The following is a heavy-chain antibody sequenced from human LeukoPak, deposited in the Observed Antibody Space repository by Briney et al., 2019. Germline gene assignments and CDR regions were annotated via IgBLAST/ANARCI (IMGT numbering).Heavy chain of an antibody. D-gene: IGHD4-11*01. V-gene: IGHV1-69*05. CDR2: IIPLSGAT. CDR3: ARVGIKYSTPHYFDY. J-gene: IGHJ4*02. CDR1: GGTFSSYA. Sequence: GASVKVSCKASGGTFSSYAINWVRQAPGQGLEWMGGIIPLSGATHYAQKIQDRLTLTTDESTSTAYMELRSLRSEDTALYFCARVGIKYSTPHYFDYWGQGTLVTVSS.